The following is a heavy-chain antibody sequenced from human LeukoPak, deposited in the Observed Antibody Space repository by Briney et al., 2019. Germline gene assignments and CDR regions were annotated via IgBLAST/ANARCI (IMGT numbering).Heavy chain of an antibody. CDR2: ISAYNGNT. J-gene: IGHJ3*02. CDR3: ARDRGGYDKLSGAFDI. Sequence: GALVKVSCKASGYTFTSYGISWVRQAPGPGLEWMGWISAYNGNTNYAQKLQGRVTMTTDTSTSTAYMELRSLRSDDTAVYYCARDRGGYDKLSGAFDIWGQGTMVTVSS. V-gene: IGHV1-18*01. CDR1: GYTFTSYG. D-gene: IGHD5-12*01.